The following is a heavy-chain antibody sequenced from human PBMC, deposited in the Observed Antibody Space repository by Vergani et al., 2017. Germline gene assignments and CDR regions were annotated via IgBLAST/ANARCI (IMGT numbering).Heavy chain of an antibody. V-gene: IGHV1-69*02. J-gene: IGHJ4*02. CDR2: IIPILGIA. Sequence: QVQLVQSGAEVKKPGSSVKVSCKASGGTFSSYTISWVRQAPGQGLEWMGRIIPILGIANYAQKFQGRVTITADKSTSTAYMELSSLRSEDTAVYYCAGGSGYDFWDYYFDYWGQGTLVTVSS. CDR3: AGGSGYDFWDYYFDY. CDR1: GGTFSSYT. D-gene: IGHD5-12*01.